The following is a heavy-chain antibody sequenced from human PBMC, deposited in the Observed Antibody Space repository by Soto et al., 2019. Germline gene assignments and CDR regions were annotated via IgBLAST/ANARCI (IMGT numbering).Heavy chain of an antibody. CDR3: ARSLCSSTSCYASHFDY. V-gene: IGHV3-30-3*01. CDR1: GFTFSSYA. J-gene: IGHJ4*02. D-gene: IGHD2-2*01. Sequence: QVQLVESGGGVVQPGRSLRLSCAASGFTFSSYAMHWVRQAPGKGLEWVAVISYDGSNKYYADSVKGRFTISRDNSKNTLYLQMNSLRAEDTAVYYCARSLCSSTSCYASHFDYWGQGTLVTVSS. CDR2: ISYDGSNK.